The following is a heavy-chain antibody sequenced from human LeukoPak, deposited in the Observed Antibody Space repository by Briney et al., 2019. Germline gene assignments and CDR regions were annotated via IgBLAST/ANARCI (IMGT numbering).Heavy chain of an antibody. J-gene: IGHJ4*02. CDR2: ISSSTTYI. Sequence: PGGSLRLSCAASGFTFSDFTMNWVRQTPGKGLEWVSSISSSTTYIYYTDSVKGRFTISRGNAKNSLYLQMNSLRVEDTALYYCARERFHGSGAPRYDFWGQGTLVTVSS. D-gene: IGHD3-10*01. CDR1: GFTFSDFT. CDR3: ARERFHGSGAPRYDF. V-gene: IGHV3-21*01.